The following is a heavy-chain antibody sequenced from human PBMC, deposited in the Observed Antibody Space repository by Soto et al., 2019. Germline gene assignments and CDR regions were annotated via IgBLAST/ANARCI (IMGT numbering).Heavy chain of an antibody. D-gene: IGHD6-19*01. Sequence: GGSLRLSCAASGFTFSDHYMAWIRQAPGKGLEWLAYISSSGSYTNYADSVKARFTISRDNAKKSLFLQINSLTAEDTAVYYCARRHTSAWYNDYWGQGALVTVSS. V-gene: IGHV3-11*06. CDR2: ISSSGSYT. CDR1: GFTFSDHY. CDR3: ARRHTSAWYNDY. J-gene: IGHJ4*02.